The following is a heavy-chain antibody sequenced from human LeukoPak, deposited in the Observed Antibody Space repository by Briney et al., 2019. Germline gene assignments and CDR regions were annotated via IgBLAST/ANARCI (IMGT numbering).Heavy chain of an antibody. CDR2: IKQDGSEK. V-gene: IGHV3-7*01. D-gene: IGHD3-22*01. CDR1: GFTFSRYW. J-gene: IGHJ5*02. Sequence: GGSLRLSCAASGFTFSRYWMSWVRQAPGKGLEWVANIKQDGSEKYFVDSVKGRFTISRDNAKNSLYLQMNSLGAEDTAVYYCAGEAGSSGKPYNWFDPWGQGTLVTVSS. CDR3: AGEAGSSGKPYNWFDP.